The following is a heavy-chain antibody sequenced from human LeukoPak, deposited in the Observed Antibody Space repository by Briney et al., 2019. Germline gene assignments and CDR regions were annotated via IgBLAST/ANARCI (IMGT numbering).Heavy chain of an antibody. CDR3: ARDCGGDCGAFDY. Sequence: SETLSLTCTVSGGSISSYYWSWIRQPPGKGLEWIGYIYYSGSTNYNPSLKSRVTISVDTSKNQFSLKLGSVTAADTAVYYCARDCGGDCGAFDYWGQGTLVTVSS. V-gene: IGHV4-59*01. CDR1: GGSISSYY. J-gene: IGHJ4*02. CDR2: IYYSGST. D-gene: IGHD2-21*02.